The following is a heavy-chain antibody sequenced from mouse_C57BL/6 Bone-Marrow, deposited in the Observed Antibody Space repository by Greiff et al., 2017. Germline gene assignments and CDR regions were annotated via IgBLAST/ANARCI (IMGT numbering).Heavy chain of an antibody. D-gene: IGHD1-2*01. Sequence: EVKLQESGEGLVKPGGSLKLSCAASGFTFSSYAMSWVRQTPEKRLEWVAYISSGGDYIYYADTVKGRFTISRDNARNTLYLQMSSLKSEDTAMYYCTRDYYGQRYFDVWGTGTTVTVSS. J-gene: IGHJ1*03. CDR3: TRDYYGQRYFDV. CDR1: GFTFSSYA. CDR2: ISSGGDYI. V-gene: IGHV5-9-1*02.